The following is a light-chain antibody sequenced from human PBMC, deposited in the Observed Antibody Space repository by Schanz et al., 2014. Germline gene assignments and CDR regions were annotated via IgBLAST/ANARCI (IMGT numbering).Light chain of an antibody. J-gene: IGKJ4*01. Sequence: ERVMTQSPVTLSVSPGERATLSCRASQSVSSNLAWYQQKPGQAPRLLIYAASIRAIGIPDRFSGSGSGTDFTLTISRLEPEDFAVYYCQQRTNWPQLTFGGGTKVEIK. CDR1: QSVSSN. CDR2: AAS. V-gene: IGKV3D-15*01. CDR3: QQRTNWPQLT.